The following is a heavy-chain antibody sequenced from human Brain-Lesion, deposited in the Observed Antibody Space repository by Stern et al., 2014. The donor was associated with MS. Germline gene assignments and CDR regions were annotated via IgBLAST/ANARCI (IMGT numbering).Heavy chain of an antibody. Sequence: QVQLVQSGPGLVKPSETLSLNCTVSGASISTYYWSWIRQPPGKGLEWIGYVSYSGNTNYNPSLKSRVTISLDTSKSQFSLKLTSVTAADTAVYYCARGVGTNWQLFYYGMDVWGQGTTFTVSS. CDR3: ARGVGTNWQLFYYGMDV. CDR2: VSYSGNT. V-gene: IGHV4-59*01. D-gene: IGHD2-2*01. J-gene: IGHJ6*02. CDR1: GASISTYY.